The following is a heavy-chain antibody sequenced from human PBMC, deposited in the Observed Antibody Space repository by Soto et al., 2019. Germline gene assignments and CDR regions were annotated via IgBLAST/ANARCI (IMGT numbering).Heavy chain of an antibody. CDR1: GFTFGDYA. Sequence: GGSLRLSCTASGFTFGDYAMSWFRQAPGKGLEWVGFIRSKAYGGTTEYAASVKGRFTISKDDSKSIAHLQMNSLKTEDTAVYYCTRDHRFYDFWSGYVSSSDYYYMDVWGKGTTVTVSS. CDR3: TRDHRFYDFWSGYVSSSDYYYMDV. D-gene: IGHD3-3*01. CDR2: IRSKAYGGTT. J-gene: IGHJ6*03. V-gene: IGHV3-49*03.